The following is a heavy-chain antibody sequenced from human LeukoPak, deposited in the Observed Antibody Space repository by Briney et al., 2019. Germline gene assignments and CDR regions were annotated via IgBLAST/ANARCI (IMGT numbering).Heavy chain of an antibody. CDR2: INPDSGFT. CDR3: APTAEAYTSWWEV. D-gene: IGHD3-16*01. J-gene: IGHJ4*02. V-gene: IGHV1-2*02. Sequence: ASVKVSCRASGYKFTDDYMHWVRQAPGQGLEFMGWINPDSGFTNYAQKFKGRVTMTRDTSISTAYLEVRSLTSDDTAVYYCAPTAEAYTSWWEVWGQGTLVTVSS. CDR1: GYKFTDDY.